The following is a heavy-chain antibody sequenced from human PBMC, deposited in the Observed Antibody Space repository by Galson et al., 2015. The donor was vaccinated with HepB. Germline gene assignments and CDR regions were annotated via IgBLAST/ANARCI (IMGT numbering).Heavy chain of an antibody. CDR2: ISYDGSNK. D-gene: IGHD2-15*01. CDR1: GYTFSSYA. Sequence: SLRLSCAASGYTFSSYAMHWVRQAPGKGLEWVAVISYDGSNKYYADSVKGRFTISRDNSKNTLCLQMNSLRAEDTAVYYCARPDCSGGSCYSGLDYWGQGTLVTVSS. J-gene: IGHJ4*02. V-gene: IGHV3-30-3*01. CDR3: ARPDCSGGSCYSGLDY.